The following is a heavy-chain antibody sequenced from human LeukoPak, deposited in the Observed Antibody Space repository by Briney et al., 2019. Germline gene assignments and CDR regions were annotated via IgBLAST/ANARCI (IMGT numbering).Heavy chain of an antibody. V-gene: IGHV1-8*03. Sequence: ASVKISCKASGYTFTNYDVNWVRQATGQGLEWMGWMNPKSQNTGYAQKFQGRVTITTNPSISTAYMELSSLRSEDTAVYYCARGGNLSFDYWGQGTLVTVSS. D-gene: IGHD4-23*01. CDR2: MNPKSQNT. CDR1: GYTFTNYD. J-gene: IGHJ4*02. CDR3: ARGGNLSFDY.